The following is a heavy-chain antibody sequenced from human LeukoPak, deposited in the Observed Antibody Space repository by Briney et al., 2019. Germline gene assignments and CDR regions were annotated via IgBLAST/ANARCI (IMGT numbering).Heavy chain of an antibody. V-gene: IGHV3-23*01. CDR2: ISGGGVKT. J-gene: IGHJ3*01. D-gene: IGHD3-10*02. CDR1: GFTFDSYA. CDR3: AKCSASYDNDAFDV. Sequence: GGSLRLSCAASGFTFDSYAMNWVRQAPGKGLEWVSFISGGGVKTRYADSVKGQFTISRDNSKNTLYLQMNILRPEDTAIYYCAKCSASYDNDAFDVWGQGTMVSVSS.